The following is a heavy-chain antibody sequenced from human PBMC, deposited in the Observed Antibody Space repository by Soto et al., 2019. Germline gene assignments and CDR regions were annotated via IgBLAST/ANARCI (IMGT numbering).Heavy chain of an antibody. D-gene: IGHD2-15*01. CDR1: GGSFSNYY. CDR3: ARGQDSAKIGY. J-gene: IGHJ4*02. CDR2: IHPSGNA. Sequence: SETLSLTCAVYGGSFSNYYWSWIRLPPGKGLEWVGEIHPSGNAFYNPSLESRVTMLMDTSKSQFSLTLISVTAADTAVYFCARGQDSAKIGYWGQGTLVTVSS. V-gene: IGHV4-34*01.